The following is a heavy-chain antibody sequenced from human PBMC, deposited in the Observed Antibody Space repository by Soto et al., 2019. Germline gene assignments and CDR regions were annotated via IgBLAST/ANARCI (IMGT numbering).Heavy chain of an antibody. CDR2: IYPGDSDT. J-gene: IGHJ5*02. D-gene: IGHD6-6*01. V-gene: IGHV5-51*01. Sequence: GESLKISCXGSXYSFTSYWIGWVRQMPGKGLEWMGIIYPGDSDTRYSPSFQGQVTISADKSISTAYLQWSSLKASDTAMYYCARQGSSPYNWFHPWGQGTLVTVSS. CDR1: XYSFTSYW. CDR3: ARQGSSPYNWFHP.